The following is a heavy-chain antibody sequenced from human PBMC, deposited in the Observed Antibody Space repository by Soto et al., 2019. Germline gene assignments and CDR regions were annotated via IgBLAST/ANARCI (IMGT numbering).Heavy chain of an antibody. Sequence: SETLSLTCTVSGGSISSYYWSWIRQPPGKGLEWIGYIYYSGSTNYNPSLKSRVTISVDTSKNQFSLKLSSVTAADTAVYYCARVGARYGDYDDAFDIWGQGTMVTV. J-gene: IGHJ3*02. V-gene: IGHV4-59*01. D-gene: IGHD4-17*01. CDR1: GGSISSYY. CDR3: ARVGARYGDYDDAFDI. CDR2: IYYSGST.